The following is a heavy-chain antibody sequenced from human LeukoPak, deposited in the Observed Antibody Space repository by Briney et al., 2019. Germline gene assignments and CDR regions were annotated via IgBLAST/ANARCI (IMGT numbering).Heavy chain of an antibody. Sequence: GGSLRLSCAASGFSVNNAWLSWVHQAPGKGLEWVGRIKSKTDGGTTDYAAPVKARFTISRDDSKNTLYLQMNSLKTEDTAVYYCTTEAYCSSTTCPGAFDIWGQGTMVTVSS. CDR2: IKSKTDGGTT. D-gene: IGHD2-2*01. CDR1: GFSVNNAW. J-gene: IGHJ3*02. CDR3: TTEAYCSSTTCPGAFDI. V-gene: IGHV3-15*01.